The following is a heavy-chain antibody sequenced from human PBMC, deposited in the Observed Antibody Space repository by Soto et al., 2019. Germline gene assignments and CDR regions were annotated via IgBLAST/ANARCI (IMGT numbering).Heavy chain of an antibody. D-gene: IGHD3-10*01. Sequence: SETLSLTCTVSGVSISSYYWSWIRQPPGKGLEWIGYIYYSGSTNYNPSLKSRVTISVDTSKNQFSLKLSSVTAADTAVYYCARAYYGSGSYYYYYYYGMDVWGQGTTVTVS. CDR3: ARAYYGSGSYYYYYYYGMDV. CDR1: GVSISSYY. CDR2: IYYSGST. J-gene: IGHJ6*02. V-gene: IGHV4-59*01.